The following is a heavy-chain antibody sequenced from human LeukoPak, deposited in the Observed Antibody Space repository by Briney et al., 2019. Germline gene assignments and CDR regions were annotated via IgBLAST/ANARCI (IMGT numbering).Heavy chain of an antibody. Sequence: SETLSLTCTVSGGSISRYYWSWIRQPPGKGLEWIGTMYHSGGTNYNPSLKSRVNISVDTSKNQFSLKLSSVTAADTAVYFCARGFRGDNFDYWGQGTLVTVSS. D-gene: IGHD7-27*01. CDR2: MYHSGGT. CDR3: ARGFRGDNFDY. J-gene: IGHJ4*02. CDR1: GGSISRYY. V-gene: IGHV4-59*08.